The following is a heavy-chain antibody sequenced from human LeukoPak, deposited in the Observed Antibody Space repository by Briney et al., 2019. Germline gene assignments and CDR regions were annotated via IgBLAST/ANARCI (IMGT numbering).Heavy chain of an antibody. J-gene: IGHJ4*02. D-gene: IGHD1-14*01. V-gene: IGHV1-46*01. CDR2: INPSAVGT. Sequence: ASVKVSCKASGYTFTTYFMHWVRQAPGQGLEWMGIINPSAVGTSYAQKFLGRVTMTRDTSTSTVYMELSSLRSEDTAVYYCARGVGTYQTYFDYWGQGTLVTVSS. CDR3: ARGVGTYQTYFDY. CDR1: GYTFTTYF.